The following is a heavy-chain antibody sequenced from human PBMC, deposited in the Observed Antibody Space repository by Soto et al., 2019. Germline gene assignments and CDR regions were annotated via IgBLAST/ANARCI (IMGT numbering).Heavy chain of an antibody. CDR3: ARDERYYDFWSGYSYFYYGMDV. J-gene: IGHJ6*02. Sequence: ASETLSLTCTVSGGSISSYYWSWIRQPAGKGLEWIGRIYTSGSTNYNPSLKSRVTMSADTSKNQFSLKLSSVTAADTAVYYCARDERYYDFWSGYSYFYYGMDVWGQGTTVTVSS. CDR2: IYTSGST. V-gene: IGHV4-4*07. CDR1: GGSISSYY. D-gene: IGHD3-3*01.